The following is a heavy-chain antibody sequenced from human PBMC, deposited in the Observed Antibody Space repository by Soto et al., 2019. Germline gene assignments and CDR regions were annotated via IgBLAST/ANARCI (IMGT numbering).Heavy chain of an antibody. V-gene: IGHV4-31*03. CDR2: IYYSGST. D-gene: IGHD2-15*01. J-gene: IGHJ4*02. CDR1: GGSISSGGYY. Sequence: QVQLQESGPGLVKPSPTLSLTCTVSGGSISSGGYYWSWIRQHPGKGLEWIGYIYYSGSTYYNPSLKSRFTISVDTSKNQFSLKLSSVTAADTAVYSCARTSCSGGSCYKIDYWGQGTLVTVSS. CDR3: ARTSCSGGSCYKIDY.